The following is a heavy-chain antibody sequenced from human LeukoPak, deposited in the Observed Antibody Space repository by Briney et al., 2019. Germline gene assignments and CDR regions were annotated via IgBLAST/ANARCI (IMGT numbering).Heavy chain of an antibody. CDR1: GFTFSRYW. V-gene: IGHV3-74*01. J-gene: IGHJ4*02. CDR2: INSDGSST. Sequence: GGSLRLSCAASGFTFSRYWMRWARQPPGEGLVWVSHINSDGSSTSYADSVKGRITISRGNAKNTLYLQMNSLRAEDTAVYYCASETYYYGSGSYYKGQLWGQGTLVTVSS. CDR3: ASETYYYGSGSYYKGQL. D-gene: IGHD3-10*01.